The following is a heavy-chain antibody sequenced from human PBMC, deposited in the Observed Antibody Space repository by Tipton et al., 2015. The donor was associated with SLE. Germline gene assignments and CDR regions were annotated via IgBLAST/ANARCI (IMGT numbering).Heavy chain of an antibody. CDR3: AREEENDFWSGGDAFDI. Sequence: TLSLTCTVSGGSISSGGYYWSWIRQHPGKGLEWIGYIYYSGSTYYNPSLKSRVTIPVDTSKNQFSLKLSSVTAADTAVYYCAREEENDFWSGGDAFDIWGQGTMVTVSS. J-gene: IGHJ3*02. D-gene: IGHD3-3*01. CDR1: GGSISSGGYY. V-gene: IGHV4-31*03. CDR2: IYYSGST.